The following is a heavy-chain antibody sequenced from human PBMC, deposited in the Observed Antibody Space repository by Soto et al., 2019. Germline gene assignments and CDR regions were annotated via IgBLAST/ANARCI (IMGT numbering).Heavy chain of an antibody. CDR1: GGSVSSGSYY. J-gene: IGHJ6*02. CDR2: IYYSGST. V-gene: IGHV4-61*01. D-gene: IGHD6-19*01. CDR3: ARGIEGWYQGRYYYGMDV. Sequence: QVQLQESGPGLVKPSETLSLTCTVSGGSVSSGSYYWSWIRQPPGKGLEWIGYIYYSGSTNYHPSLTSRVTISVDTSKNQFSLKLSSVTAADTAVYYCARGIEGWYQGRYYYGMDVWGQGTTVTVSS.